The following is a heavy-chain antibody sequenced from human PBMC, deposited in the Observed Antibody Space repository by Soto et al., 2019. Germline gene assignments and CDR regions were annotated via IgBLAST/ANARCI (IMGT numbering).Heavy chain of an antibody. D-gene: IGHD3-22*01. Sequence: GGSLRLSCAASGFTFRNYWMSWVRQAPGKGLEWVANIKEDGSENYYVDSVKGRFTISRDNAQNSLYLQMNSLRAEDMAAYYCARGAAYYDSSGYLNYHFDFWGQGTLVTVSS. CDR1: GFTFRNYW. CDR2: IKEDGSEN. CDR3: ARGAAYYDSSGYLNYHFDF. J-gene: IGHJ4*02. V-gene: IGHV3-7*03.